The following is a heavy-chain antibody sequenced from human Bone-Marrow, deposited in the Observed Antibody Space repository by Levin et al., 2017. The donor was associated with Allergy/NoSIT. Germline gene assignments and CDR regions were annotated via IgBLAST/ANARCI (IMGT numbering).Heavy chain of an antibody. D-gene: IGHD4-11*01. CDR3: AKDLGYSLDY. V-gene: IGHV3-23*01. CDR2: ISGSGGST. J-gene: IGHJ4*02. CDR1: GFTFSSYA. Sequence: GESLKISCAASGFTFSSYAMSWVRQAPGKGLEWVSAISGSGGSTYYADSVKGRFTISRDNSKNTLYLQMNSLRAEDTAVYYCAKDLGYSLDYWGQGTLVTVSS.